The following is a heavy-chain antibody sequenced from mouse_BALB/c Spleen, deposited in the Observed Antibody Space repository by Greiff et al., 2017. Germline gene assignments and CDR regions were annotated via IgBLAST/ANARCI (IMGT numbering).Heavy chain of an antibody. CDR3: ARSHYYGSSSYWYFDV. D-gene: IGHD1-1*01. V-gene: IGHV5-17*02. Sequence: EVKLMESGGGLVQPGGSRKLSCAASGFTFSSFGMHWVRQAPEKGLEWVAYISSGSSTIYYADTVKGRFTISRDNPKNTLFLQMTSLRSEDTAMYYCARSHYYGSSSYWYFDVWGAGTTVTVSS. J-gene: IGHJ1*01. CDR1: GFTFSSFG. CDR2: ISSGSSTI.